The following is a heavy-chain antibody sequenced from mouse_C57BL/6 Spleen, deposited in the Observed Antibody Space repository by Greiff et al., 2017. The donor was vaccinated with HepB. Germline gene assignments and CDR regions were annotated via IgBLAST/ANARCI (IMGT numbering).Heavy chain of an antibody. CDR3: ARTDSSGYLFDY. Sequence: QVQLQQPGAELVRPGTSVKLSCKASGYTFTSYWMHWVKQRPGQGLEWIGVIDPSDSYTNYNQKFKGKATLTVDTSSSTAYMQLSSLTSEDSAVYYCARTDSSGYLFDYWGQGTTLTVSS. CDR2: IDPSDSYT. V-gene: IGHV1-59*01. J-gene: IGHJ2*01. D-gene: IGHD3-2*02. CDR1: GYTFTSYW.